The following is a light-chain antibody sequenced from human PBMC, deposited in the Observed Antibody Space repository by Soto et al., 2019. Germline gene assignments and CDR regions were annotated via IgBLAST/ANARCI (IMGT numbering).Light chain of an antibody. CDR1: SSDVGGYTY. CDR2: EVS. J-gene: IGLJ2*01. V-gene: IGLV2-14*01. Sequence: QSALTRPASVSGSPGQSITISCTGTSSDVGGYTYVSWYQQHPGRAPKLMIYEVSNRPSGVSNRFSGSKSGNTASLTISGLQAEDEADYYCSSYTLNSTLFGGGTKLTVL. CDR3: SSYTLNSTL.